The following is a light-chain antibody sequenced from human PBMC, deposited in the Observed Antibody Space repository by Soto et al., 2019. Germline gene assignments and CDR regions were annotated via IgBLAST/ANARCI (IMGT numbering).Light chain of an antibody. CDR3: MQALQTIT. J-gene: IGKJ5*01. CDR2: LGS. Sequence: IVITQTPLASPVTLGQPASISCSSSQSLVHSDGKTYLSWYLQKPGQSPQLLIYLGSNRASGVPDRFSGSGSGTDFTLKISRVEAEDVGVYYCMQALQTITFGQGTRLEIK. V-gene: IGKV2-28*01. CDR1: QSLVHSDGKTY.